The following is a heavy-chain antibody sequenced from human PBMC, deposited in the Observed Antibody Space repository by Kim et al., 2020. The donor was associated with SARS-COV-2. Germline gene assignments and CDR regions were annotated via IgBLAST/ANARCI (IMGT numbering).Heavy chain of an antibody. J-gene: IGHJ4*02. CDR1: GFTFSSYS. CDR3: ARDRGWLQLRPNCRFDY. Sequence: GGSLRLSCAASGFTFSSYSMNWVRQAPGKGLEWVSSISSSSSYIYYADSVKGRFTISRDNAKNSLYLQMNSLRAEDTAVYYCARDRGWLQLRPNCRFDYWGQGTLVTVSS. CDR2: ISSSSSYI. V-gene: IGHV3-21*01. D-gene: IGHD1-1*01.